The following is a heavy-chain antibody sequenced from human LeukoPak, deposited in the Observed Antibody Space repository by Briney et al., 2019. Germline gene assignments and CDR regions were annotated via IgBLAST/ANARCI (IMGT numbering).Heavy chain of an antibody. V-gene: IGHV4-39*07. Sequence: SETLSLTCTVSGGSISSSDYYWGCIRQPPGKGLEWIGEINHSGSTNYNPSLKSRVTISVDTSKNQFSLKLSSVTAADTAVYYCARVAKIRFLPTPGAFDIWGQGTMVTVSS. CDR2: INHSGST. J-gene: IGHJ3*02. D-gene: IGHD3-3*01. CDR1: GGSISSSDYY. CDR3: ARVAKIRFLPTPGAFDI.